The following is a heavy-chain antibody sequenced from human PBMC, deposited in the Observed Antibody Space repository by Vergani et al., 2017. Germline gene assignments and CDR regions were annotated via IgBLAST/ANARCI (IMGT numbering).Heavy chain of an antibody. J-gene: IGHJ5*02. CDR1: GYTFTGYY. Sequence: QVQLVQSGAEVKKPGASVKVSCKASGYTFTGYYMHWVRQAPGQGLEWMGWINPNSGGTNYEQKFQGWVTMTRDTSISTDYMELSRLRSDDTAVYYCARDYSVNSSSAFDPWGQGTLVTVSS. CDR2: INPNSGGT. V-gene: IGHV1-2*04. D-gene: IGHD6-6*01. CDR3: ARDYSVNSSSAFDP.